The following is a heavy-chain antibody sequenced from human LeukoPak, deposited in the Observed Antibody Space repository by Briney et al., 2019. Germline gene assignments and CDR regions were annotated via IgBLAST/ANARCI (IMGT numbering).Heavy chain of an antibody. D-gene: IGHD6-19*01. CDR3: ARRNSSAWYPPEYHFDY. CDR1: GYSFTTYW. V-gene: IGHV5-51*01. J-gene: IGHJ4*02. Sequence: GESLKIPCKGSGYSFTTYWIGWVRQMPGKGLEWMGIIYPGDSDTRYRPSFQGQVTISVDKSVSTAYLQWGSLKASDTAVYYCARRNSSAWYPPEYHFDYWGQGTLVTVSS. CDR2: IYPGDSDT.